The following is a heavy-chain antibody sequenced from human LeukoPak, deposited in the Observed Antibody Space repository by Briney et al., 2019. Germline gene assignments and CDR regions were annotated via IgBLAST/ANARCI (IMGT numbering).Heavy chain of an antibody. J-gene: IGHJ6*04. Sequence: GGSLRLSCAASGFTFSSYEMNWVRQAPGKGLEWVSYISSSGSTIYYADSVKGRFTISRDNAKNSLYLQMNSLRAEDTAVYYCAGDFYPASMVRGVIDGMDVWGKGTTVTVSS. CDR2: ISSSGSTI. CDR1: GFTFSSYE. V-gene: IGHV3-48*03. D-gene: IGHD3-10*01. CDR3: AGDFYPASMVRGVIDGMDV.